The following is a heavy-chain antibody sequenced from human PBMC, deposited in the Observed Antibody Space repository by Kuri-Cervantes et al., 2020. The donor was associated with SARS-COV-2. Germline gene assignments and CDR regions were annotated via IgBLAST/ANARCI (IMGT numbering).Heavy chain of an antibody. CDR2: IYYSGST. V-gene: IGHV4-59*08. CDR1: GGSISSYY. Sequence: SETLSLTCTVSGGSISSYYWSWIRQPPGKGLEWIGYIYYSGSTNYNPSLKSRVTISVDTSKNQFSLKLSSVTAADTAVYYCARHIPYYDFWSGYHDAFDIWGQGTMVTVSS. J-gene: IGHJ3*02. D-gene: IGHD3-3*01. CDR3: ARHIPYYDFWSGYHDAFDI.